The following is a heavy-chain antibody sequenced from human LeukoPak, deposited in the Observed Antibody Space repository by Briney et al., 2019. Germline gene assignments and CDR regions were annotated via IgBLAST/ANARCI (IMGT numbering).Heavy chain of an antibody. CDR3: VRGVYYFYMDV. V-gene: IGHV4-4*07. J-gene: IGHJ6*03. D-gene: IGHD3-10*01. Sequence: SETLSLACSVSGGSITSYYWSWIRQPAGKGLEWIGRMYNGGSTNYNPSLKSRVTMSLDTSKNQFSLKLSSVTAADTAVYFCVRGVYYFYMDVWGKGTTVTVSS. CDR2: MYNGGST. CDR1: GGSITSYY.